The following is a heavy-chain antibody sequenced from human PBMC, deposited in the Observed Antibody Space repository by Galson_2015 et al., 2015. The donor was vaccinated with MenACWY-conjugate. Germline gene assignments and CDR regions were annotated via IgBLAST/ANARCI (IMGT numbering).Heavy chain of an antibody. J-gene: IGHJ6*04. Sequence: SLRLSCAASGFTFSNYDMHWVREERGKGLEWVSGISTGGDTYYSGSVKGRFTISRENAKNSLYLQMDSLRPGDTAIYYGVRGFLSRDKWNGLGLDVWGKGTTVIVSS. D-gene: IGHD1-20*01. CDR1: GFTFSNYD. CDR3: VRGFLSRDKWNGLGLDV. V-gene: IGHV3-13*01. CDR2: ISTGGDT.